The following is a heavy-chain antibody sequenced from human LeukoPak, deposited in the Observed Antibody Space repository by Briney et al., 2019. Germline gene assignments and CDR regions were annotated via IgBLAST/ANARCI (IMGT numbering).Heavy chain of an antibody. CDR3: ARDSGSNALDI. CDR1: GFSFSTSW. V-gene: IGHV3-7*01. CDR2: INGDGSTT. Sequence: GGSLRLSCAASGFSFSTSWITWVRQAPGKGLDWVANINGDGSTTNYVDSVRGRFTVSRDNAKKSVFLQMNSLRAEDTAVFYCARDSGSNALDIWGQGTMVTVSS. J-gene: IGHJ3*02. D-gene: IGHD5-12*01.